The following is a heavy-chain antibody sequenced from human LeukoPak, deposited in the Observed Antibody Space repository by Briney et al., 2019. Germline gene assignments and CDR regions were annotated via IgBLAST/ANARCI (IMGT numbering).Heavy chain of an antibody. V-gene: IGHV3-48*01. CDR3: ARDRRDGYNLFDY. CDR2: ISSSSSTI. CDR1: GFTFSSYS. Sequence: PGGSLRLSCAASGFTFSSYSMNWVRQAPGKGLEWVSYISSSSSTIYYADSVKGRFTISRDNAKNSLYLQMNSLRAEDTAVYYCARDRRDGYNLFDYWGQGTLVTVSS. D-gene: IGHD5-24*01. J-gene: IGHJ4*02.